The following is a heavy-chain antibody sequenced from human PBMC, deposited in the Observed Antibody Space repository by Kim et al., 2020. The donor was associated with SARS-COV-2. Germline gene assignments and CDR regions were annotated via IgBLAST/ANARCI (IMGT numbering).Heavy chain of an antibody. Sequence: GESLKISCKGSGYSFTSYWIGWVRQMPVKGLEWMGIIYPGDSDTRYSPSFQGQVTISADKSISTAYLQWSSLKASDTAMYYCARCIVGSTQDYYYGMDVWGQGTTVTVSS. D-gene: IGHD1-26*01. J-gene: IGHJ6*02. V-gene: IGHV5-51*01. CDR1: GYSFTSYW. CDR3: ARCIVGSTQDYYYGMDV. CDR2: IYPGDSDT.